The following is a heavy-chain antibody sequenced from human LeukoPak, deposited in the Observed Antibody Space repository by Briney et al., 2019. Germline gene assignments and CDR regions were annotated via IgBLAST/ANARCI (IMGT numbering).Heavy chain of an antibody. CDR2: ISGSGGST. Sequence: GSLRLSCAASGFTFSSYAMSWVRQAPGKGLEWVSAISGSGGSTYYADSVQGRFTISRDNSKNTLYLQMNSLRAEDTAVYYCAKSFGPFLPLYFDYWGQGTLVTVST. V-gene: IGHV3-23*01. CDR1: GFTFSSYA. D-gene: IGHD3-10*01. J-gene: IGHJ4*02. CDR3: AKSFGPFLPLYFDY.